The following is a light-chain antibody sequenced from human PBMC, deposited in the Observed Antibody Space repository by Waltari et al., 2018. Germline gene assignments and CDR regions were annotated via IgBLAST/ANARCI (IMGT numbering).Light chain of an antibody. CDR3: QQYYDVPYT. CDR2: DAS. V-gene: IGKV1-33*01. CDR1: QDISNF. Sequence: DLQMTQSPSSLSASVGDRVTITCRASQDISNFINWYQQKPGKAPKLLIFDASRLQPGVPSRFRGSGSGTDFTLTINSLQAEDVAFYYCQQYYDVPYTFGRGTRLEIK. J-gene: IGKJ2*01.